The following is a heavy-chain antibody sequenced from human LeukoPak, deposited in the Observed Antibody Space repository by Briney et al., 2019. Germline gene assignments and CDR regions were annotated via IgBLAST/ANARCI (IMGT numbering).Heavy chain of an antibody. CDR2: IKQDGSEE. CDR1: GFTFSNAW. J-gene: IGHJ5*02. Sequence: GGPLRLSCAASGFTFSNAWMSWVRQAPGKGLEWVANIKQDGSEEYYVDSVKGRFTISRDNAKNSLYLQMNSLRADDTAVYYCAREGPRVTGTTRTWFDPWRQGTLVTVSS. CDR3: AREGPRVTGTTRTWFDP. D-gene: IGHD1-7*01. V-gene: IGHV3-7*01.